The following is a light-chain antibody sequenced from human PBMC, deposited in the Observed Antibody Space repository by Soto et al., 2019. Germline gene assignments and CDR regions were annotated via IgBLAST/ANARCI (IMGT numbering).Light chain of an antibody. CDR2: EVS. Sequence: QSVLTQPGSVSGSPGQSITISCTGTSSDVGGYNYVSWYQQHPGKAPKLMIYEVSNRPSGVSNRFSGSKSDNTASLTISGLQAEDEADYYCSSYTSSSTRVFGGGTKLTVL. J-gene: IGLJ3*02. V-gene: IGLV2-14*01. CDR1: SSDVGGYNY. CDR3: SSYTSSSTRV.